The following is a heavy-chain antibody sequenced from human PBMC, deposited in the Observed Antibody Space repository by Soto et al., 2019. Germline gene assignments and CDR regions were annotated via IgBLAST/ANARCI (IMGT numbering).Heavy chain of an antibody. CDR2: INPNSGGT. D-gene: IGHD7-27*01. CDR1: GYAFTGYY. V-gene: IGHV1-2*02. CDR3: ARDLGSYYYYGMDV. Sequence: ASVKVSCKASGYAFTGYYMHWVRQAPGQGLEWMGWINPNSGGTNYAQKFQGRVTMTRDTSISTAYMELSRLRSDDTAVYYCARDLGSYYYYGMDVWGQGTTVTVSS. J-gene: IGHJ6*02.